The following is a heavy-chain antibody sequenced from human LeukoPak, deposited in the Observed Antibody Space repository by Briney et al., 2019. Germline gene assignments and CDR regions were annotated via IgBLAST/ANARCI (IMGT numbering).Heavy chain of an antibody. V-gene: IGHV3-23*01. Sequence: PGGSLRLSCTASGFTFTNYAMSWLRQAPGKGLEWVSSISGNGDTTYYADSVKGRFTISRDSSKNTLFLQMNSLRAEDTAVYYCARSCCYSITVGNYWGQGTLVTVSS. D-gene: IGHD2/OR15-2a*01. CDR2: ISGNGDTT. CDR1: GFTFTNYA. J-gene: IGHJ4*02. CDR3: ARSCCYSITVGNY.